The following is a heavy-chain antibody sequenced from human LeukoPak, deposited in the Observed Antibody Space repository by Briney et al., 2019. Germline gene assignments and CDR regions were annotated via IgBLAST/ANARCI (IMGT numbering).Heavy chain of an antibody. CDR2: IYYSGST. CDR3: ARHDGDSSGYSPVDY. Sequence: SETLSLTCTVSGGSISSYYWSWIRQPPGKGLEWIGYIYYSGSTNYNPSLKSRVTISVDTSKNQLSLKLSSVTAADTAVYYCARHDGDSSGYSPVDYWGQGTLVTVSS. D-gene: IGHD3-22*01. CDR1: GGSISSYY. J-gene: IGHJ4*02. V-gene: IGHV4-59*08.